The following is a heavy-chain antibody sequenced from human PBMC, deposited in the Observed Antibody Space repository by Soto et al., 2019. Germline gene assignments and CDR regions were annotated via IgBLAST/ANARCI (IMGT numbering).Heavy chain of an antibody. J-gene: IGHJ4*02. V-gene: IGHV1-3*01. D-gene: IGHD2-2*01. Sequence: GASVKVSCKASGYTFTGYAIHWVRQAPGQRHEWMGWINGGNGDTKYSQKFQGRVTITRDTSASTAYMELTSLGSEDTAVYHCARGYCSSTSCQYYFDFWRQGTLVTVSS. CDR1: GYTFTGYA. CDR3: ARGYCSSTSCQYYFDF. CDR2: INGGNGDT.